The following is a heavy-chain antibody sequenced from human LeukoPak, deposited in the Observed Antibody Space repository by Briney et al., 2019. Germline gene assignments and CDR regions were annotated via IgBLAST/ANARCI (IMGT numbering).Heavy chain of an antibody. CDR1: GGSISSSNW. CDR3: ARFGYVETTVATPIKYYFAMDV. CDR2: IYHSGST. V-gene: IGHV4-4*02. J-gene: IGHJ6*02. Sequence: PSETLSLTCAASGGSISSSNWWSWVRQPPGKGLEWIGEIYHSGSTNYNPSLKSRVTILVDESKNHFSLRLSSLTAADTAVYYCARFGYVETTVATPIKYYFAMDVWGQGTTVTVSS. D-gene: IGHD4-23*01.